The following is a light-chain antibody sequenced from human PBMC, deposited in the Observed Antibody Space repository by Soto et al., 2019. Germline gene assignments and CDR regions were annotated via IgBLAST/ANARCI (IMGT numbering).Light chain of an antibody. J-gene: IGKJ2*01. Sequence: DIQMTQSPSSLSVSIGERVTITCRASEKISKYLNWYQQKPGKAPKVLMYTASSLQSGVPSRFSGSGIGTEFTLTISSVQSEDYATYFCQQSYVTPYTFGQGTELQIK. CDR3: QQSYVTPYT. CDR2: TAS. CDR1: EKISKY. V-gene: IGKV1-39*01.